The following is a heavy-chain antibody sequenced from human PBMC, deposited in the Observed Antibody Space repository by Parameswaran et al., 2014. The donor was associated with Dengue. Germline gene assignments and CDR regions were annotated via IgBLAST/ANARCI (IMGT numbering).Heavy chain of an antibody. Sequence: RWIRQPPGKGLEWIGYIYHSGSTYYNPSLKSRGTISVDRSKNQFSLKLSSVTAADTAVYYCARGSITIFGVGQFDYWGQGTLVTVSS. CDR2: IYHSGST. V-gene: IGHV4-30-2*01. D-gene: IGHD3-3*01. J-gene: IGHJ4*02. CDR3: ARGSITIFGVGQFDY.